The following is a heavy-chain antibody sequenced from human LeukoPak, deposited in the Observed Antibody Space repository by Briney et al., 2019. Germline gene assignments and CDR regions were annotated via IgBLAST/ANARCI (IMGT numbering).Heavy chain of an antibody. Sequence: GGSLRLSCAASGFTVSSNYMTWVRQAPGKGLEWVSVIHKSAITNYAETVKGRFTISRDNSKNTLYLQMNSLRAEDTAVYYCARSLRVRGVPDYMDVWGKGTTVIISS. CDR2: IHKSAIT. CDR1: GFTVSSNY. V-gene: IGHV3-53*01. CDR3: ARSLRVRGVPDYMDV. D-gene: IGHD3-10*01. J-gene: IGHJ6*03.